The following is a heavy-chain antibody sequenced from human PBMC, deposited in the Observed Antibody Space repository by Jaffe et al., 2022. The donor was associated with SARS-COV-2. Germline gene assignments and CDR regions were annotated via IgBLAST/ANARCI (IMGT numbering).Heavy chain of an antibody. Sequence: EVQLVQSGAEVKKPGESLKISCEGSGYSFPNYWIAWVRQMPGKGPEWMGIIFPGDSGTRYSPSFQGQVIISVDKSISTAYLQWSSLKASDTAIYYCATYRTLGYCTGGGCGYFGYWGQGTLVTVSS. V-gene: IGHV5-51*01. CDR1: GYSFPNYW. CDR2: IFPGDSGT. J-gene: IGHJ4*02. CDR3: ATYRTLGYCTGGGCGYFGY. D-gene: IGHD2-8*02.